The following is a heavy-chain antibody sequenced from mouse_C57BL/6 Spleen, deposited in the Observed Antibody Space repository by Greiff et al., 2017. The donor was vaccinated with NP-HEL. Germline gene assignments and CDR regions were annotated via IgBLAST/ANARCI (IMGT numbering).Heavy chain of an antibody. J-gene: IGHJ2*01. CDR1: GYTFTDYE. CDR3: TRRGYYSNPDY. Sequence: QVQLQQSGAELVRPGASVTLSCKASGYTFTDYEMHWVKQTPVHGLEWIGAIDPETGGTAYNQKFKGKAILTADKSSSTAYMELRSLTSEDSAVYYCTRRGYYSNPDYWGQGTTLTVSS. D-gene: IGHD2-5*01. V-gene: IGHV1-15*01. CDR2: IDPETGGT.